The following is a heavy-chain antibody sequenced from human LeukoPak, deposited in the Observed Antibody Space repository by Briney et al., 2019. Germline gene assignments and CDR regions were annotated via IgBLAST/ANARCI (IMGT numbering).Heavy chain of an antibody. V-gene: IGHV4-34*01. CDR3: ARGRIYNWNPRGFDY. J-gene: IGHJ4*02. D-gene: IGHD1-1*01. CDR1: GGSFSGYY. Sequence: SETLSLTCAVYGGSFSGYYWSWIRQPPGKGLEWIGEINHSGSTNYNPSLKSRVTISVDTSKNQFSLKLSSVTAADTAVYYCARGRIYNWNPRGFDYGGQGTLVTVSS. CDR2: INHSGST.